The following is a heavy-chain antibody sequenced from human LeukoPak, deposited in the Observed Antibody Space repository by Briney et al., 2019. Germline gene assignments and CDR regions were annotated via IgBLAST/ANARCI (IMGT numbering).Heavy chain of an antibody. J-gene: IGHJ3*02. V-gene: IGHV4-39*01. Sequence: SETLSLTCTVSGGSISSSSYYWDWIRQPPGKGLEWIGTIYYSGTTYYNPSLKSRVTISVDTSRNQFSLKLSSVTATDTAVYYCARMIGDDAYDIWGQGTMVTVSS. D-gene: IGHD3-22*01. CDR1: GGSISSSSYY. CDR2: IYYSGTT. CDR3: ARMIGDDAYDI.